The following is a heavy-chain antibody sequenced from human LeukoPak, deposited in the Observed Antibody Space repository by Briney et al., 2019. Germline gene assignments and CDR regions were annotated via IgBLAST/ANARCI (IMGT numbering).Heavy chain of an antibody. J-gene: IGHJ4*02. CDR1: GFTFSSYG. D-gene: IGHD2-2*01. CDR3: AKDSMVYCSSTSCYPDY. V-gene: IGHV3-30*02. CDR2: IRYDGSNK. Sequence: GGSLRLSCAASGFTFSSYGMHWVRQAPGKGLELGAFIRYDGSNKYYADSVKGRFTISRDNSKNTLYLQMNSLRAEDTAVYYCAKDSMVYCSSTSCYPDYWGQGTLVTVSS.